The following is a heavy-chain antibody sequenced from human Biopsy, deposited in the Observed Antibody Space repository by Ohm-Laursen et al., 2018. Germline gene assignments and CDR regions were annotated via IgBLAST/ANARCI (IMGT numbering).Heavy chain of an antibody. J-gene: IGHJ5*02. CDR1: DGSINSYY. V-gene: IGHV4-59*08. Sequence: SQTLSLTCTVSDGSINSYYWNWIRQPPGKRLEWIGNIYYSGSTNFNPSLKSRVTISVDTSKNQFSLNLNSVTAADTAVYYCARHPTGFWFDPWGQGTLVIVSS. CDR2: IYYSGST. CDR3: ARHPTGFWFDP.